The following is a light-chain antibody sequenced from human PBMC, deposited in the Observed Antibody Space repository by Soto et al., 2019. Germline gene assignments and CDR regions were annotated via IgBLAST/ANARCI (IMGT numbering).Light chain of an antibody. V-gene: IGLV2-14*01. J-gene: IGLJ3*02. Sequence: QSALTQPASVSGSPGQSITISCTGTSSDVGGYNYVSWYKQHPGKAPKLMIFEVTSRPSGISNRFSGSKSGNTASLTISGLQTEDEADYYCASYTTGSTLVVFGGGTKVTVL. CDR1: SSDVGGYNY. CDR2: EVT. CDR3: ASYTTGSTLVV.